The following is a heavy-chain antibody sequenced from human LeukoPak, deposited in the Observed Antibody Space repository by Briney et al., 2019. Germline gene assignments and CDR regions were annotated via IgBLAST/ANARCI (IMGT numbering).Heavy chain of an antibody. J-gene: IGHJ4*02. V-gene: IGHV3-21*01. CDR2: ISSSSSYI. Sequence: SGGSLGLSCAASGFTFSSYSMNWVRQAPGKGLEWVSSISSSSSYIYYADSVKGRFTISRDNAKNSLYLQMNSLRAEDTAVYYCAREQDSSGYYYDYWGQGTLVTVSS. CDR1: GFTFSSYS. D-gene: IGHD3-22*01. CDR3: AREQDSSGYYYDY.